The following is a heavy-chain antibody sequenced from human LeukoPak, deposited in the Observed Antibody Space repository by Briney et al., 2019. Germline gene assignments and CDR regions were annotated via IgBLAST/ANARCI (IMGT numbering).Heavy chain of an antibody. V-gene: IGHV3-64D*06. CDR3: VKDVGVVVAAYYFDY. CDR2: ISSNGGST. D-gene: IGHD2-15*01. Sequence: GGSLRLSCSASGFTFSSYAMHWVRQAPGKGLEYVSAISSNGGSTYYADSVKGRFTISRDNSKNTLYLQMSSLRAEDTAVYYRVKDVGVVVAAYYFDYWGQGTLVTVSS. J-gene: IGHJ4*02. CDR1: GFTFSSYA.